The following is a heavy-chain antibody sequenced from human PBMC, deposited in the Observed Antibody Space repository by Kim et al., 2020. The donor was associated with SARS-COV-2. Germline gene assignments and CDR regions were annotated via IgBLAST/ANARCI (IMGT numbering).Heavy chain of an antibody. V-gene: IGHV4-39*07. J-gene: IGHJ4*02. CDR1: GGSISSSSYY. CDR2: IYYSGST. D-gene: IGHD4-17*01. CDR3: ARAPTTVVTYFDY. Sequence: SETLSLTCTVSGGSISSSSYYWGWIRQPPGKGLEWIGSIYYSGSTYYNPSLKSRVTISVDTSKNQFSLKLSSVTAADTAVYYCARAPTTVVTYFDYWGQGTLVTVSS.